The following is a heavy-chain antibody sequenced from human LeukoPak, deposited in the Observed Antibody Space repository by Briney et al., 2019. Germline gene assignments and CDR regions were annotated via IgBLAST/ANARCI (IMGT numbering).Heavy chain of an antibody. CDR2: ISYDGSNK. CDR1: GLTFSSYA. Sequence: PGRSLRLSCAASGLTFSSYAIDWVRQAPGKGLGCVPVISYDGSNKYYADCVKGRFTISRHNSTHTLYLQLNGLRAEDTAVYYCARVGGSGWYIDYWGQGTLVTVSS. V-gene: IGHV3-30*04. D-gene: IGHD6-19*01. J-gene: IGHJ4*02. CDR3: ARVGGSGWYIDY.